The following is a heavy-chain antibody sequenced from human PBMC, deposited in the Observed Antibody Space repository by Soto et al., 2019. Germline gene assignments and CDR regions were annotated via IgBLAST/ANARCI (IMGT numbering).Heavy chain of an antibody. CDR1: GVTFSSYA. CDR2: IIPIFGTA. V-gene: IGHV1-69*01. CDR3: VSPMGSSGYYRA. Sequence: QVQLVQSGAEVKKPGSSVTVSCTASGVTFSSYAISWVRQAPGQGLEWMGGIIPIFGTANYAQKFQGRVTITADESTSTAYMELSSLRSEDTAVYYCVSPMGSSGYYRAWGQGTLVTVSS. J-gene: IGHJ4*02. D-gene: IGHD3-22*01.